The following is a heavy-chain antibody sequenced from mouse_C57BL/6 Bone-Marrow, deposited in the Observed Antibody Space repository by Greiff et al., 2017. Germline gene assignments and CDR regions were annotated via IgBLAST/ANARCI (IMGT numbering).Heavy chain of an antibody. CDR3: ARGIYYYAWFAY. D-gene: IGHD2-1*01. J-gene: IGHJ3*01. V-gene: IGHV5-12*01. CDR2: ISNGGGST. Sequence: EVQGVESGGGLVQPGGSLKLSCAASGFNISDYYMYWVRQTPEKRLEWVAYISNGGGSTYYPETVKGRFTLYRDNAKNTLYLQMSRLKSEDTAMYYCARGIYYYAWFAYWGQGTLVTVSA. CDR1: GFNISDYY.